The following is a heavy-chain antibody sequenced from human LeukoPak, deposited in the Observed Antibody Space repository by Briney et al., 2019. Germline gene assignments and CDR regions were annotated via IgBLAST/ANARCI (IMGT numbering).Heavy chain of an antibody. CDR1: GGTFSSYA. J-gene: IGHJ4*02. CDR2: IIPIFGTA. V-gene: IGHV1-69*06. CDR3: ARSGYYGSGSYYRFDY. Sequence: SVKVSCKASGGTFSSYAIGWVRQAPGQGLEWMGGIIPIFGTANYAQKFQGRVTITADKSTSTAYMELSSLRSEDTAVYYCARSGYYGSGSYYRFDYWGQGTLVTVSS. D-gene: IGHD3-10*01.